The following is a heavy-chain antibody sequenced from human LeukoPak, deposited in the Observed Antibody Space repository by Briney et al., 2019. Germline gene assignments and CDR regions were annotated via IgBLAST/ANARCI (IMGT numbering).Heavy chain of an antibody. CDR3: ARGWRERSGGARPFGY. Sequence: SETLSLTCAVYGGSFSGYYWSWIRQPPGKGLEWIGEINHSGSTNYNPSLKSRVTISVDTSKNQFSLKLRSVTAADTAVYYCARGWRERSGGARPFGYWGQGTLVTVYS. CDR2: INHSGST. CDR1: GGSFSGYY. D-gene: IGHD2-15*01. V-gene: IGHV4-34*01. J-gene: IGHJ4*02.